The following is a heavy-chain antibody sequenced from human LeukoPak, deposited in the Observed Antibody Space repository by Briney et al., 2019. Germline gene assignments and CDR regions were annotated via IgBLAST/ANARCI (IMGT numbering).Heavy chain of an antibody. CDR1: GGTFSSYA. J-gene: IGHJ4*02. Sequence: ASVKVSCKASGGTFSSYAISWVRQAPGQGLEWMGGIIPIFGTANYAQKFQGRVTITTDESTSTAYMELSSLRSEDTAVYYCATDLGYCSSTTCDTFDYWGQGTLVTVSS. D-gene: IGHD2-2*01. CDR3: ATDLGYCSSTTCDTFDY. CDR2: IIPIFGTA. V-gene: IGHV1-69*05.